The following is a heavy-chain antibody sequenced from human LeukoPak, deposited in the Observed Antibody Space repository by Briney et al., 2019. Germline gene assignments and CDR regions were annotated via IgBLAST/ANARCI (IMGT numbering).Heavy chain of an antibody. J-gene: IGHJ4*02. CDR1: GFTFSTYW. CDR3: TRGDYSFDY. V-gene: IGHV3-74*01. CDR2: INSDGSST. Sequence: PGGSLRLSCAGTGFTFSTYWMHWVRQVPGKGLVWVSRINSDGSSTSYADSVKGRLTISRDNIKNTLYLQMNSLTAEDTAVYYCTRGDYSFDYWGQGTLVTVSS. D-gene: IGHD2-21*01.